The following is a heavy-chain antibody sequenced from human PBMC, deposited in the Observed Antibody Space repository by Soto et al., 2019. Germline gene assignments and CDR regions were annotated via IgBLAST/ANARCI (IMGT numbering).Heavy chain of an antibody. J-gene: IGHJ4*02. V-gene: IGHV3-11*01. CDR1: GFTFSDDH. CDR2: ISSGSNII. Sequence: PGGSLRLSCAASGFTFSDDHMSWIRQAPGKGLEWVSYISSGSNIIYYADSVKGRFTISRDNAKNSLYLQMNSLRAEDTAVYYYARDRVSHALDYWGQGTLVTVSS. CDR3: ARDRVSHALDY.